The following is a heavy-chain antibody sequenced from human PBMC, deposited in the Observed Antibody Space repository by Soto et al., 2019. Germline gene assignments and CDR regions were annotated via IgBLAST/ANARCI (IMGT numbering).Heavy chain of an antibody. CDR1: GYTFSSYS. CDR3: ARDNGYFDL. Sequence: QIQMVQSGVEVNQPGASVKISCKTSGYTFSSYSINWVRQAPGQGLEWMAWISTYSGNTHYAERVQGRVTVTLDKSARTAFMEMRGLTSDDTAVYFCARDNGYFDLWGQGTLDTVSS. CDR2: ISTYSGNT. V-gene: IGHV1-18*04. J-gene: IGHJ4*02.